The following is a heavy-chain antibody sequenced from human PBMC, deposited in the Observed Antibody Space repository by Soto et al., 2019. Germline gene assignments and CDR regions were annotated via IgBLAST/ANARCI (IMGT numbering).Heavy chain of an antibody. CDR2: ISGSGGST. Sequence: EVQLLESGGGLVQPGGSLRLSCAASGFTFSSYAMSWVRQAPGKGLEWVSAISGSGGSTYYADSVKGRFTISRDNSKNTLYLQMNSLRAEDTAVYYCARGEGIVGYYYYGMDVWGQGTTVTVSS. D-gene: IGHD1-26*01. CDR3: ARGEGIVGYYYYGMDV. CDR1: GFTFSSYA. V-gene: IGHV3-23*01. J-gene: IGHJ6*02.